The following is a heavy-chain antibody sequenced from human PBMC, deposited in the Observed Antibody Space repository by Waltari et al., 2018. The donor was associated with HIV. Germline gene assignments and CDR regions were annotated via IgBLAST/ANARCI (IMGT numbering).Heavy chain of an antibody. CDR3: ARGVSIVRGVMIRGHMDV. CDR1: GYTYRAYT. D-gene: IGHD3-10*01. V-gene: IGHV1-18*01. CDR2: ISCYNVNT. J-gene: IGHJ6*02. Sequence: GQLVQSGAELRKPGDPVKVSGMASGYTYRAYTISWIRQAPGQGHEWKGCISCYNVNTNYAKKFQGRVHMTTYTSTGTAHMELRSLRSDDTAVYYCARGVSIVRGVMIRGHMDVWGQGTTVTVSS.